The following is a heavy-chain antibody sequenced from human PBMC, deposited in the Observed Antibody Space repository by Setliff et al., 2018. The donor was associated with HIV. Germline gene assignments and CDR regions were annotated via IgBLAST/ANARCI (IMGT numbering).Heavy chain of an antibody. CDR2: ISDSGDNT. D-gene: IGHD6-19*01. CDR1: GFTFSSYW. J-gene: IGHJ4*02. Sequence: PGESLKISCAASGFTFSSYWMNWVRQAPERGLEWVSAISDSGDNTNYADSVKGRFTISRDDSKNTLYLQMTSLRAEDTAVYYCARETPNSGWYRKEGYYFDYWGQGTLVTVSS. CDR3: ARETPNSGWYRKEGYYFDY. V-gene: IGHV3-23*01.